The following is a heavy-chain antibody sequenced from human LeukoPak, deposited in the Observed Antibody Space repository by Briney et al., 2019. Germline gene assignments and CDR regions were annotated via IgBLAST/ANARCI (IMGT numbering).Heavy chain of an antibody. V-gene: IGHV4-59*01. CDR3: ARGGGSGWYYYYYYMDV. D-gene: IGHD6-19*01. Sequence: SETLSLTCTVSGGSISNKYWSWIRQPPGKGLEWIGYIYYSGNTNYNPSLKSRVTILVDTSKNQVSLKLSSVTAADTAVYYCARGGGSGWYYYYYYMDVWGKGTTVTISS. CDR2: IYYSGNT. CDR1: GGSISNKY. J-gene: IGHJ6*03.